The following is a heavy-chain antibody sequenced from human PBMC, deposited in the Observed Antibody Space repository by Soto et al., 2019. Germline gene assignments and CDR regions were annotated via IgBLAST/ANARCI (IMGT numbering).Heavy chain of an antibody. V-gene: IGHV1-8*01. CDR2: MNPNSGNT. CDR1: GYTFTSYD. J-gene: IGHJ5*02. D-gene: IGHD6-13*01. CDR3: ARGGYSSSWYSPYNWFDP. Sequence: QVQLVQSGAEVKKPGASVKVSCKASGYTFTSYDINWVRQATGQGLEWMGWMNPNSGNTGYAQKFQGRVTMTRNTSIITAYMELRSLRSEDTAVYYCARGGYSSSWYSPYNWFDPWGQGTLVTVSS.